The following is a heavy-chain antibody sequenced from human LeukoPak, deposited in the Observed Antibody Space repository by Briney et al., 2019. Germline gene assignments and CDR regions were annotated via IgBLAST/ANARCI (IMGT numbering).Heavy chain of an antibody. Sequence: SETLSLTCAIYGESFNGHYWSWIRQPPGKGLEWIGEIHQSGSTNDNPSLKSRVTMSVDTSKKQFSLKLTSVTAADTAVYYCASLDSGDVYYYYGMDVWGQGTTVTVSS. V-gene: IGHV4-34*01. CDR3: ASLDSGDVYYYYGMDV. D-gene: IGHD7-27*01. CDR1: GESFNGHY. J-gene: IGHJ6*02. CDR2: IHQSGST.